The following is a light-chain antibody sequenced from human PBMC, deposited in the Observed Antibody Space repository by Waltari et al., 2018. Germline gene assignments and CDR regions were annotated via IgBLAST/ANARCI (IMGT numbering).Light chain of an antibody. J-gene: IGKJ2*01. CDR1: QRLTKRY. CDR3: QQYGSSILYT. Sequence: EVVLTQSPDTLSLSPGERATLSCWASQRLTKRYLAWYQQKPGQAPRLLIYGASSRAAGIPGRCSGSGSGTDFTLTISRLEPEDSAVYYCQQYGSSILYTFGQGTKLEIK. CDR2: GAS. V-gene: IGKV3-20*01.